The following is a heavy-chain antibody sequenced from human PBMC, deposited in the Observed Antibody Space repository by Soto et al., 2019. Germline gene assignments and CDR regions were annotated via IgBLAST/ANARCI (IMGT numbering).Heavy chain of an antibody. CDR3: AKLEYSSSWDSPRMDV. D-gene: IGHD6-6*01. CDR2: IYPGDSDT. V-gene: IGHV5-51*01. Sequence: GESLKIPCKGSGYSLTRYWIGWVRQMPGKGLEWMGIIYPGDSDTRYSPSFQGQVTISADKSISTAYLQWSSLKASDTAMYYCAKLEYSSSWDSPRMDVWGQGTTVTVSS. J-gene: IGHJ6*02. CDR1: GYSLTRYW.